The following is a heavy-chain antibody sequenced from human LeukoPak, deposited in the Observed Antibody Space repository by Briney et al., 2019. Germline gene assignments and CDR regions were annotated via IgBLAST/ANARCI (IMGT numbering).Heavy chain of an antibody. D-gene: IGHD4/OR15-4a*01. V-gene: IGHV3-11*04. CDR1: GFTFSDYY. J-gene: IGHJ4*02. CDR2: ISSSGSTI. CDR3: ARDDLSANPDY. Sequence: GGSLRLSCAASGFTFSDYYMSCIRQAPGKGLEWVSYISSSGSTIYYADSVKGRFTISRDNAKNSLYLQMNSLRAEDTAVYYCARDDLSANPDYWGQGTLVTVPS.